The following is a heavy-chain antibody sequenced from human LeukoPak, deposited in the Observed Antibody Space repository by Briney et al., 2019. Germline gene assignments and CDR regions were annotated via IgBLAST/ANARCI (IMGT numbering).Heavy chain of an antibody. J-gene: IGHJ4*02. CDR3: ARDTRTFDY. CDR2: ISGSGGTI. V-gene: IGHV3-23*01. CDR1: GFTFSTYA. D-gene: IGHD1-26*01. Sequence: PGGSLRLSCAASGFTFSTYAMSWVRQAPGKGLECVSAISGSGGTIYYADSVKGRFTISRDNSKNTLSLQMNSLRAEDTAVYYCARDTRTFDYWGQGTQVTVSS.